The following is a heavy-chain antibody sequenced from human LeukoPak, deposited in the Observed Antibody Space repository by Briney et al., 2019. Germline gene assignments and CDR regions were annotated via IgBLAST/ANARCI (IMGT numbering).Heavy chain of an antibody. CDR2: IRYDGSNK. D-gene: IGHD2-2*02. CDR1: GFTFSSYG. V-gene: IGHV3-30*02. J-gene: IGHJ5*02. CDR3: ARDPDCDSTSCYIGPYNWFDP. Sequence: GGSLRLACAASGFTFSSYGMHWVCQAPGKGLERVSFIRYDGSNKYYADSVKGRFTISRDNSKNTLYLQMSSLRAEDTAVYYCARDPDCDSTSCYIGPYNWFDPWGQGTLVTVSS.